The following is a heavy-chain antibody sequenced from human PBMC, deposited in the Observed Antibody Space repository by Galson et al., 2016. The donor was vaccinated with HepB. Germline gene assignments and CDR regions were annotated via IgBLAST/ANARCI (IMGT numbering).Heavy chain of an antibody. CDR1: GFSLNSSGLG. CDR2: IYWDDGK. J-gene: IGHJ4*02. CDR3: ARVLDYNSVWGSFDY. Sequence: PALVKPTQTLTLSSTFSGFSLNSSGLGVGWIRQPPGKALEWLALIYWDDGKRYSPSLKRRLSITKDTSKNLVVLTMTDMDPVDTATYYCARVLDYNSVWGSFDYWGQGILVTVSS. D-gene: IGHD3-16*01. V-gene: IGHV2-5*02.